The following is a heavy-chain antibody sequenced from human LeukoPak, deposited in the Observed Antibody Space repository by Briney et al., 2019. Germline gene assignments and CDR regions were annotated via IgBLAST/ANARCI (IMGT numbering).Heavy chain of an antibody. D-gene: IGHD3-16*01. J-gene: IGHJ4*02. Sequence: SETLSLTCTVSGGSVSSGSYYWSWIRQPPGKGLEWIGYIYYSGSTNYNPSLKSRVTISVDTSKNQFSLKLSSVTAADTAVYYWGRVGSYGFFDYGGKGTLVTVS. CDR2: IYYSGST. CDR3: GRVGSYGFFDY. CDR1: GGSVSSGSYY. V-gene: IGHV4-61*01.